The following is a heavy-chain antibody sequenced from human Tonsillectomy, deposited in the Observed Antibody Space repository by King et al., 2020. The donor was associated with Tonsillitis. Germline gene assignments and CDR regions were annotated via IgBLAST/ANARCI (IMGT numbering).Heavy chain of an antibody. Sequence: QLQESGPGLVKPSETLSLTCTVSGGSISSYYWSWIRQPPGKGMEWIGYIYYSGSTNYNPSLKSRVTISVDTSKNQFSLKLSSVTAADTAVYYCASGYVLLWFGHFDYGGQRPLVTVSS. D-gene: IGHD3-10*01. CDR1: GGSISSYY. J-gene: IGHJ4*02. V-gene: IGHV4-59*01. CDR3: ASGYVLLWFGHFDY. CDR2: IYYSGST.